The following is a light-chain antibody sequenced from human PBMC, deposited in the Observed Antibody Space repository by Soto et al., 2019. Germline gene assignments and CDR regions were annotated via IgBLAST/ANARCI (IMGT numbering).Light chain of an antibody. CDR3: QQRSNWPPLYT. CDR1: QSVSSY. Sequence: DIVLTQSPATLSLSPGERATLSCRASQSVSSYLAWYQQKPGQAPRLLIYDASNRATGIPARFSGSGSGTDFTLTISSLEPEDFAVYYGQQRSNWPPLYTFGQGTKLEIK. V-gene: IGKV3-11*01. CDR2: DAS. J-gene: IGKJ2*01.